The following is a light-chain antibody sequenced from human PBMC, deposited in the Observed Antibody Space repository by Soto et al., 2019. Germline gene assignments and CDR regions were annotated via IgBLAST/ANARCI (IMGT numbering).Light chain of an antibody. CDR2: GND. J-gene: IGLJ1*01. Sequence: QSVLTQPPSASGTPGQTITMSCSGGSSNIGRRAVNWYQQFPGAAPKLLIYGNDQRPSGVPGRFSGSKSGTSAFLAISGLQSDDEADYYCASWDDNLNGYVFGAGTKVTVL. V-gene: IGLV1-44*01. CDR3: ASWDDNLNGYV. CDR1: SSNIGRRA.